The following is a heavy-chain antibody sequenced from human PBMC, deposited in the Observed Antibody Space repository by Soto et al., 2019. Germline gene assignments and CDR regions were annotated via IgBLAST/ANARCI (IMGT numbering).Heavy chain of an antibody. CDR1: GGTFSTFG. J-gene: IGHJ4*02. D-gene: IGHD3-16*01. CDR3: ARTAPMDAGDKYYYDF. CDR2: IIPFFGTA. Sequence: SVKVSCKTSGGTFSTFGISWVRQAPGQGLEWMGGIIPFFGTAEYSQKFEDRITITADESTNTVYMDLRSLTSEDTAIYYCARTAPMDAGDKYYYDFWGQGALVTSPQ. V-gene: IGHV1-69*13.